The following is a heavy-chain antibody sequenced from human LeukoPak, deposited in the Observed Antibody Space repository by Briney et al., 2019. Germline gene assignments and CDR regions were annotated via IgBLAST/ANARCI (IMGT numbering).Heavy chain of an antibody. D-gene: IGHD3-22*01. CDR1: GGTFTNNP. CDR3: ASGPYYDSSGYYYVFDY. J-gene: IGHJ4*02. V-gene: IGHV1-69*05. Sequence: SVRVSCTASGGTFTNNPISWVRQAPGQGLEWMGGIIPIFGTANYAQKFQGRVTITTDESTSTAYMELSSLRSEDTAVYYCASGPYYDSSGYYYVFDYWGQGTLVTVSS. CDR2: IIPIFGTA.